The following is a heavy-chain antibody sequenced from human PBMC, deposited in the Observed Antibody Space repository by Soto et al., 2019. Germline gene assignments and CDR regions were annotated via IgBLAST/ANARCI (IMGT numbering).Heavy chain of an antibody. CDR2: FDPEDGET. CDR3: ATDSRYANWNFDY. V-gene: IGHV1-24*01. J-gene: IGHJ4*02. Sequence: ASVKVSCKVSGYTLTELSMHWVRHAPGKGLEWMGGFDPEDGETIYAQKFQGRVTMTEDTSTXXXXMELSSLRSEDTAVYYCATDSRYANWNFDYWGQGTLVTVSS. CDR1: GYTLTELS. D-gene: IGHD1-1*01.